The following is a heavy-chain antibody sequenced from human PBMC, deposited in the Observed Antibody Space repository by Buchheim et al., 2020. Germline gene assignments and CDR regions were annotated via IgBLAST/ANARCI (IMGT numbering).Heavy chain of an antibody. V-gene: IGHV3-23*01. CDR1: GFTFSSYA. Sequence: EVQLLESGGGLVQPGGSLRLSCAASGFTFSSYAMSWVRQVPGKGLEWVLSISDSGVTTSFADSVKGRFTISRDNSKNTLYLQMNSLRAEDTAVYYCAEAIRASDYWGQGTL. D-gene: IGHD3-10*01. CDR3: AEAIRASDY. CDR2: ISDSGVTT. J-gene: IGHJ4*02.